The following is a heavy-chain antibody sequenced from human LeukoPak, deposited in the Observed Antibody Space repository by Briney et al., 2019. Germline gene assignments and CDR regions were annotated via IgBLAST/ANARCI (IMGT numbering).Heavy chain of an antibody. CDR1: GFSFSNAW. D-gene: IGHD6-6*01. Sequence: GGSLRLSCVASGFSFSNAWMSGVRQAPGKGLEWVGRIKSRSDGGTTDYAAPVKGRFTISRDNSKNTLYLQMNSLRADDTAVYFCAKALSTYRTSEGGYWGQGTLVTVSS. V-gene: IGHV3-15*01. CDR3: AKALSTYRTSEGGY. CDR2: IKSRSDGGTT. J-gene: IGHJ4*02.